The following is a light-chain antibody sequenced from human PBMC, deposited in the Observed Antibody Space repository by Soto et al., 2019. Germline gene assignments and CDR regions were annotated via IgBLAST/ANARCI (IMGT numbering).Light chain of an antibody. Sequence: QPVLTQPPSASGTPGQRVTISCSGSSSNIGSNAVSWYQHFPGTAPKVLIYSDDQRPSGVPDRFSGSKSGTSASLAISGLRAGEGVVFFGPEGGDGLNTGVLGGGT. CDR2: SDD. CDR1: SSNIGSNA. J-gene: IGLJ3*02. V-gene: IGLV1-44*01. CDR3: PEGGDGLNTGV.